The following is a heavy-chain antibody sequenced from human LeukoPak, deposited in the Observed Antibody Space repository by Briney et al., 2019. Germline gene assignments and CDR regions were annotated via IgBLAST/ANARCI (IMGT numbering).Heavy chain of an antibody. CDR3: ARLASGSYGPLTPFDY. Sequence: GGSLRLSCAASGFTFSNYWMSWVRQAPGKGLEWVANIKQDGSEEYYVDSVRGRFTIYRDNAKKSLYLQMTSLRAEDTAVYYSARLASGSYGPLTPFDYWGQGTLVTVSS. V-gene: IGHV3-7*05. CDR2: IKQDGSEE. D-gene: IGHD1-26*01. CDR1: GFTFSNYW. J-gene: IGHJ4*02.